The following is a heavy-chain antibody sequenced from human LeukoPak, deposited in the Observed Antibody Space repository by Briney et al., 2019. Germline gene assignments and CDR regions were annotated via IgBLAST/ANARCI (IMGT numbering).Heavy chain of an antibody. Sequence: GGSLRLSCAASGLTFDNYAMSWVRQAPGKGLEWVSGITDSGDTTYDADSVKGRFTVSRDNSRNTVYLQMNSLRVDDTAIYHCAKNPHQVRGGERYGMDVWGQGTTVSVSS. J-gene: IGHJ6*02. D-gene: IGHD3-10*01. V-gene: IGHV3-23*01. CDR2: ITDSGDTT. CDR3: AKNPHQVRGGERYGMDV. CDR1: GLTFDNYA.